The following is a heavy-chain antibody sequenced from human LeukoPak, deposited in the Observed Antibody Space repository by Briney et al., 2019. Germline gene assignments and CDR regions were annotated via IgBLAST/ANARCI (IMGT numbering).Heavy chain of an antibody. CDR2: IYYSGST. Sequence: SETLSLTCTVSGGSISSYYWSWIRQPPGKGLEWIGYIYYSGSTNYNPSLKSRVTISVDTSKNQFSLKLSSVTAADTAFYYCANTHFFYYYMDVWGKGTTVTVSS. CDR1: GGSISSYY. J-gene: IGHJ6*03. V-gene: IGHV4-59*01. CDR3: ANTHFFYYYMDV.